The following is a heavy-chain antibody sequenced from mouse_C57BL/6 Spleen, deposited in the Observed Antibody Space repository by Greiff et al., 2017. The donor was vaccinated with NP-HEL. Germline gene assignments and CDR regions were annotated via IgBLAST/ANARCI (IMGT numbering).Heavy chain of an antibody. D-gene: IGHD1-1*01. J-gene: IGHJ4*01. V-gene: IGHV1-20*01. Sequence: EVQLQQSGPELVKPGDSVKISCKASGYSFTGYFMNWVMQSHGKSLEWIGRINPYNGDTFYNQKFKGKATLTVDKSSSPAHMELRSLTSEDSAVYYCARDGITTVVAHYAMDYWGQGTSVTVSS. CDR3: ARDGITTVVAHYAMDY. CDR1: GYSFTGYF. CDR2: INPYNGDT.